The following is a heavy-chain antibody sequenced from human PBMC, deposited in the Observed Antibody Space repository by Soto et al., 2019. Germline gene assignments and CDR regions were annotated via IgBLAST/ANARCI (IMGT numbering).Heavy chain of an antibody. Sequence: SETLSLTCTVSGGSISSGGYYWSWIRQHPGKGLEWIGYIYYSGSTYYNPSLKSRVTISVDTSKNQFSLKLSSVTAADTAVYYCARDPAVPDSSGYAFIWGQGTLVTVSS. V-gene: IGHV4-31*03. CDR3: ARDPAVPDSSGYAFI. D-gene: IGHD3-22*01. J-gene: IGHJ4*02. CDR2: IYYSGST. CDR1: GGSISSGGYY.